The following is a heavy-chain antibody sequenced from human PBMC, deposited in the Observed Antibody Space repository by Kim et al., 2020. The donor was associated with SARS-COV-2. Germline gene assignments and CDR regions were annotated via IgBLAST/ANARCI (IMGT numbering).Heavy chain of an antibody. J-gene: IGHJ4*02. CDR3: ARFKEEVSMIVVVISAVSTYADH. CDR2: INHSGST. CDR1: GGSFGGYY. D-gene: IGHD3-22*01. Sequence: SETLSLTCAVYGGSFGGYYWSWIRQPPGKGLEWIGEINHSGSTNYNPSLKSRVTISVDTSKNQFSLKLSSVTAADTADYYCARFKEEVSMIVVVISAVSTYADHWGQGTRVTVSS. V-gene: IGHV4-34*01.